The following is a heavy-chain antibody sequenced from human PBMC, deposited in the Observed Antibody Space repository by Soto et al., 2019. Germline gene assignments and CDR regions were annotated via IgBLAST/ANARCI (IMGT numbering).Heavy chain of an antibody. J-gene: IGHJ2*01. D-gene: IGHD4-17*01. V-gene: IGHV4-4*02. Sequence: SETLSLTCAVSSGSISSSNWWSWVRQPPGKGLEWIGEIYHSRSTNYNPSLKSRVTISVDKSKNQFSLKLSSVTAADTAVYYCASRNDYGDYLDWYFDLWGRGTLVTVSS. CDR3: ASRNDYGDYLDWYFDL. CDR1: SGSISSSNW. CDR2: IYHSRST.